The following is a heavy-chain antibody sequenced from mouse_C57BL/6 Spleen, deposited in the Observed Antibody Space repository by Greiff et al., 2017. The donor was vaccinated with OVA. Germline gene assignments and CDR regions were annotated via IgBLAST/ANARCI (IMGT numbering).Heavy chain of an antibody. CDR2: FYPGSGII. Sequence: SLSYLFKPFSSFNLSFNSSCYTFTYYTIHWVNHICLHFVEWIVFFYPGSGIIKYNEKFKDKATLTADKSSSTVYMELSRLTSEDSAVYFCARHEDRWLLQYFDVWGTGTTVTVSS. V-gene: IGHV1-62-2*01. CDR3: ARHEDRWLLQYFDV. D-gene: IGHD2-3*01. J-gene: IGHJ1*03. CDR1: CYTFTYYT.